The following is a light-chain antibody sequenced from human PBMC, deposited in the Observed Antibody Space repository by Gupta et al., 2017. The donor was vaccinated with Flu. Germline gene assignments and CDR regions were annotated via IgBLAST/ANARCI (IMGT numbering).Light chain of an antibody. J-gene: IGKJ4*01. CDR1: QSISSY. CDR3: QQSYSTPLT. Sequence: DXQMXQSXXSXSASXGDRVTITCRASQSISSYLNWYQQKPGKAPKLLIYAASSLQSGVPSRFSGSGSGTDFTLTISSLQPEDFATYYCQQSYSTPLTFGGGTKVEIK. V-gene: IGKV1-39*01. CDR2: AAS.